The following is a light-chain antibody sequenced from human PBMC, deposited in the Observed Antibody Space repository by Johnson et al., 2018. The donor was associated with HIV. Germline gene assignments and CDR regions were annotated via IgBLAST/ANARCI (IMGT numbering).Light chain of an antibody. CDR3: GTWDTSLSAGGV. J-gene: IGLJ1*01. V-gene: IGLV1-51*02. CDR2: END. Sequence: QSVLTQSPSVSAAPGQKVTISCSGSYSNIGNNYVSWHQQLPGTAPKILIYENDKRPSGIPDRFFGSKSGTSATLGITGLPPGDEADYYCGTWDTSLSAGGVFGSGTKVTVL. CDR1: YSNIGNNY.